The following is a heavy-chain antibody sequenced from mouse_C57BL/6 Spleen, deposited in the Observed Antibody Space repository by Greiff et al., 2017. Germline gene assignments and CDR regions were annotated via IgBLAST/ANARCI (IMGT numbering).Heavy chain of an antibody. Sequence: EVQGVQSGGGLVQPGGSLSLSCAASGFTFTDYYMSWVRQPPGKALEWLGFIRNKANGYTTEYNASVKGRLTISRDNSQSILYLQMNALRAQDSATYYDASLIYYYGSSSYAMDYWGQGTSVTVSS. CDR2: IRNKANGYTT. CDR3: ASLIYYYGSSSYAMDY. D-gene: IGHD1-1*01. V-gene: IGHV7-3*01. J-gene: IGHJ4*01. CDR1: GFTFTDYY.